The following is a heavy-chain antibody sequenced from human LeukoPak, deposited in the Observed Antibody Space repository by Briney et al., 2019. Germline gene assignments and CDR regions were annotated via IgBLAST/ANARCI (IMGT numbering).Heavy chain of an antibody. D-gene: IGHD6-19*01. CDR1: GFTFSSYW. CDR3: ARDQDAYSSGWYGVFDY. V-gene: IGHV3-7*05. J-gene: IGHJ4*02. CDR2: IKQDGSEK. Sequence: QPGGSLRLSCAVSGFTFSSYWMSWVRQAPGRGLEWVANIKQDGSEKNYVDSVKGRFTISRENAKTSLFLQMNSLRAEGTAVYYCARDQDAYSSGWYGVFDYWGQGTLVTVSS.